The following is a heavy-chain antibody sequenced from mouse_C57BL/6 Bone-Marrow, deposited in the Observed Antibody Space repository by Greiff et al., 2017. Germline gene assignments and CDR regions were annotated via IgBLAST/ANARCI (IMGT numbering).Heavy chain of an antibody. D-gene: IGHD1-1*01. CDR1: GYTFTGYW. Sequence: QVQLQQSGAELMKPGASVKLSCKATGYTFTGYWIEWVKQRPGHGLEWIGEILPGSGSTNYNEKFKGKATFTADTSSNTAYMQLSSLTTADSAIYYCASHHYYGSRSSWYFDDWGTGTTVTVSS. V-gene: IGHV1-9*01. CDR3: ASHHYYGSRSSWYFDD. J-gene: IGHJ1*03. CDR2: ILPGSGST.